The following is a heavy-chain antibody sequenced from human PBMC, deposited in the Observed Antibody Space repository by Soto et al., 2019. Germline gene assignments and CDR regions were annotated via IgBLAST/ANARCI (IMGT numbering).Heavy chain of an antibody. Sequence: PSQTLSLTCAISGDSVSSNSAAWNWIRQSPSRGLEWLGRTYYRSKWYNDYAVSVKSRLTINPDTSKNQFSLQLNSVTPEDTAVYYCARDRNFGVVIITYYGMDVWGHGTTVTVAS. V-gene: IGHV6-1*01. J-gene: IGHJ6*02. CDR2: TYYRSKWYN. D-gene: IGHD3-3*01. CDR3: ARDRNFGVVIITYYGMDV. CDR1: GDSVSSNSAA.